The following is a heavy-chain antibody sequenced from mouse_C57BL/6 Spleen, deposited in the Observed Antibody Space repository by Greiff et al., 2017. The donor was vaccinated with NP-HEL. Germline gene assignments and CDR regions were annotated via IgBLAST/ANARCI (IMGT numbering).Heavy chain of an antibody. CDR3: AREDDY. CDR2: ISDGGSYT. CDR1: GFTFSSYA. V-gene: IGHV5-4*01. J-gene: IGHJ2*01. Sequence: EVMLVESGGGLVKPGGSLKLSCAASGFTFSSYAMSWVRQTPEQRLEWVATISDGGSYTYYPDNVKGRFTISGDNAKNNLYLQMSHLKSEDTAMYYCAREDDYWGQGTTLTVAS.